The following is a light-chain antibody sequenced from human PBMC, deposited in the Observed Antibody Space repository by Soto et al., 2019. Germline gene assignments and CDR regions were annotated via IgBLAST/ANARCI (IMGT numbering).Light chain of an antibody. J-gene: IGLJ2*01. CDR2: EVS. CDR1: SSDVGGYNY. CDR3: SSYTSSSTLDVV. V-gene: IGLV2-14*01. Sequence: QSALTQPASVSGSPGQSITISCTGTSSDVGGYNYVSWYQQHPGKAPKLMIYEVSTRPSGVSNRFSGSKSGNTASLTISGLQAEDEADYYGSSYTSSSTLDVVFGGGTKVTVL.